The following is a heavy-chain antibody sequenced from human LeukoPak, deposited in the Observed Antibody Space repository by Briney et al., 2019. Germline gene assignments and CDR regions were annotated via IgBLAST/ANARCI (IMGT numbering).Heavy chain of an antibody. CDR1: GFTFSSYS. J-gene: IGHJ4*02. CDR2: ISSSSSTM. Sequence: GGSLRLSCAASGFTFSSYSMNWVRQAPGKGLEWVSYISSSSSTMSYADSVKGRFTISRDNAKNSLYLQMNSLRAEDTAVYYCAQGDGYNSPFDYRGQGTLVTVSS. CDR3: AQGDGYNSPFDY. V-gene: IGHV3-48*01. D-gene: IGHD5-24*01.